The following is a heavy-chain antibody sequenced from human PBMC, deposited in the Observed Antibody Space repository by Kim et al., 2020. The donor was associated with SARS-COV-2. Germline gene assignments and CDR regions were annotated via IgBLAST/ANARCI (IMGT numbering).Heavy chain of an antibody. CDR2: ISYDGSNK. Sequence: GGSLRLSCAASGFTFSSYAMHWVRQAPGKGLEWVAVISYDGSNKYYVDSVKGRFTISRDNSKNTLYLQMNSLRAEDTAVYYCARGIAAARSPLYFDYWGQGTLVTVSS. V-gene: IGHV3-30*04. CDR3: ARGIAAARSPLYFDY. CDR1: GFTFSSYA. D-gene: IGHD6-13*01. J-gene: IGHJ4*02.